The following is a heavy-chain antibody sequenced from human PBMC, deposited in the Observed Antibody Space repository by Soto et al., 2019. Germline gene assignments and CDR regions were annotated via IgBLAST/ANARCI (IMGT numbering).Heavy chain of an antibody. V-gene: IGHV3-30*18. CDR3: AKDRCGDFGDLNLPGY. Sequence: QVLLVESGGGVVQPGRSLRISCAVSGFTFSSFGMHWVRQAPGKGLEWVAVISDDGSSKHHADSLKGRLTISRDNSNNTLYLQIDSLGPEDTAVYYCAKDRCGDFGDLNLPGYWGQGTLVTVSS. CDR2: ISDDGSSK. J-gene: IGHJ4*02. D-gene: IGHD4-17*01. CDR1: GFTFSSFG.